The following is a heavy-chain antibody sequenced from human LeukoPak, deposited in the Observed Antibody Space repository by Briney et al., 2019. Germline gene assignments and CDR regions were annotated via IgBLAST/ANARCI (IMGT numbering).Heavy chain of an antibody. CDR1: GFTFSSYG. D-gene: IGHD4-17*01. Sequence: PGGSLRLSCAASGFTFSSYGMHWVRQAPGKGLEWVAVIWYDGSNKYYADSVKGRFTISRDNSKNTLYLQMNSLRAEDTAVYYCARGDAAYWLVYGDYDGPVYWGQGTLVTVSS. CDR3: ARGDAAYWLVYGDYDGPVY. CDR2: IWYDGSNK. V-gene: IGHV3-33*01. J-gene: IGHJ4*02.